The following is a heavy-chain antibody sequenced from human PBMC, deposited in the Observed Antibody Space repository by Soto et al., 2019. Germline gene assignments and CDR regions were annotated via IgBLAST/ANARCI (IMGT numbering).Heavy chain of an antibody. CDR3: AGGDYFHSSGYYDYYYTMDV. D-gene: IGHD3-22*01. CDR2: VYYGGST. Sequence: SETLSLTCTVSGGSISSSSYYWCWIRQPPGKGLEWIGNVYYGGSTYYNPSLKSRVTISVETSKSQFSLKLSSVTAADTAVYYCAGGDYFHSSGYYDYYYTMDVCGRGTTDT. CDR1: GGSISSSSYY. V-gene: IGHV4-39*01. J-gene: IGHJ6*02.